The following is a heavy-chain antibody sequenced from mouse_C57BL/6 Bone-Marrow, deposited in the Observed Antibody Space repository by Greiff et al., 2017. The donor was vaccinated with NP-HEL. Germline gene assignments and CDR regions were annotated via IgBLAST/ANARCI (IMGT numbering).Heavy chain of an antibody. D-gene: IGHD1-1*01. J-gene: IGHJ1*03. Sequence: VQLQQSGPELAKPGASVKIPCKASGYTFTDYNMDWVKQSHGKSLEWIGDINPNNGGTIYNQKFKGKATLTVDKSSSTAYMELRSLTSEDTAVYYCARGGYYGSRGDWYFDVWGTGTTVTVSS. CDR1: GYTFTDYN. CDR2: INPNNGGT. V-gene: IGHV1-18*01. CDR3: ARGGYYGSRGDWYFDV.